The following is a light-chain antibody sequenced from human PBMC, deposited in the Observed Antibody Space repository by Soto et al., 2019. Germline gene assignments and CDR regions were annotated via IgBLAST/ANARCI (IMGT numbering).Light chain of an antibody. CDR1: QTVTRNY. Sequence: EDVLKQSACTLSLSPGERATLSCRASQTVTRNYLAWHQQKPGQTPRLLVYGASSRATGIPDRFSGSGSGTDFTLTISRLEPEDFAVYYCQQPGSSPITFGQGTRLEIK. V-gene: IGKV3-20*01. J-gene: IGKJ5*01. CDR2: GAS. CDR3: QQPGSSPIT.